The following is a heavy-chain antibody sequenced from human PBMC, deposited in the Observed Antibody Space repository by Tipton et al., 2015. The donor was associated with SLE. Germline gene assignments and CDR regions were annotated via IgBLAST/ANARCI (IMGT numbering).Heavy chain of an antibody. D-gene: IGHD3-22*01. CDR2: IYTSGST. Sequence: TLSLTCTVSGGSISSGGYYWNWIRQPAGKGLEWIGRIYTSGSTNYNPSLKSRVTISIDTSKNQFSLKLRSVTAADTAVYYCVRDPQGYYYDSRGYFDLWGRGTLVTVSS. J-gene: IGHJ2*01. V-gene: IGHV4-61*02. CDR1: GGSISSGGYY. CDR3: VRDPQGYYYDSRGYFDL.